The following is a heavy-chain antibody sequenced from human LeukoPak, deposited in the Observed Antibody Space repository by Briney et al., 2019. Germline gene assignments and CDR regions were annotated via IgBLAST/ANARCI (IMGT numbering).Heavy chain of an antibody. D-gene: IGHD1-1*01. CDR2: IHSAGDT. CDR1: GFTFSSYD. J-gene: IGHJ6*03. V-gene: IGHV3-13*01. Sequence: GGSLRLSCTASGFTFSSYDMHWVRQATGKGLEWVSGIHSAGDTHYPDSVQGRFTVSRDNSKNTLYLQMDGLRAEDTAVYYCAKMAGMTRQVYYMDVWGKGATVTVSS. CDR3: AKMAGMTRQVYYMDV.